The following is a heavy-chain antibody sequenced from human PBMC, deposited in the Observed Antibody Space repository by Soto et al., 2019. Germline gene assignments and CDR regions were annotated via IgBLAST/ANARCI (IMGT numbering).Heavy chain of an antibody. CDR1: GGTFSSYG. Sequence: SVKVSCKAAGGTFSSYGISWVRQAPGQGLEWMGGIIPMFGTTTHTQNFQGRLTITADESTSTAYMELSSLRSEDTAVYFCARSVGVTTLSYLGYWGHGTLVTVPS. CDR2: IIPMFGTT. D-gene: IGHD1-26*01. J-gene: IGHJ4*01. CDR3: ARSVGVTTLSYLGY. V-gene: IGHV1-69*13.